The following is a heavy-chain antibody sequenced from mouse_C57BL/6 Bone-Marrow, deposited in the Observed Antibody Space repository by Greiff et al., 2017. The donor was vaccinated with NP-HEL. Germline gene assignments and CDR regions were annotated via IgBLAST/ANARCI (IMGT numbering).Heavy chain of an antibody. CDR3: ARTYYYGSSLAWFAY. V-gene: IGHV2-2*01. D-gene: IGHD1-1*01. J-gene: IGHJ3*01. CDR2: IWSGGST. CDR1: GFSLTSYG. Sequence: VQLQESGPGLVQPSQSLSITCTVSGFSLTSYGVHWVRQSPGKGLEWLGVIWSGGSTDYNAAFISRLSISKDNSKSQVFFKRNSLQADDTAIYYCARTYYYGSSLAWFAYWGQGTLVTVSA.